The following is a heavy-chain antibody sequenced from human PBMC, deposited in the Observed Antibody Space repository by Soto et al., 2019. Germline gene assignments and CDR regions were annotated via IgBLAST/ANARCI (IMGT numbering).Heavy chain of an antibody. CDR1: GGTFRTTA. D-gene: IGHD3-9*01. V-gene: IGHV1-69*01. CDR2: ITPVFGTP. J-gene: IGHJ6*02. Sequence: QVHLVQSGAEVKKPGSSVKVSCKISGGTFRTTAISWVRQAPGQGLEWMGEITPVFGTPDYAQKFQGRITITADESTSTVYMDLSSLRSEDTAVYYCARGGLVITDCYYGLDVWGQGTTVTVSS. CDR3: ARGGLVITDCYYGLDV.